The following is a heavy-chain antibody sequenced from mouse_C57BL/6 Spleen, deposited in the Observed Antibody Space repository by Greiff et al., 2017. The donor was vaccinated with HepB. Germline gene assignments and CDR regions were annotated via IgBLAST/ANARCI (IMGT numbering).Heavy chain of an antibody. Sequence: VQLQQSGAELVMPGASVKLSCKASGYTFTSYWMHWVKQRPGQGLEWIGEIDPSDSYTNYNQKFKGKSTLTVDKSSSTAYMQLSSLTSEDSAVYYCARGLWDGMDYWGQGTSVTVSS. J-gene: IGHJ4*01. V-gene: IGHV1-69*01. D-gene: IGHD4-1*01. CDR3: ARGLWDGMDY. CDR1: GYTFTSYW. CDR2: IDPSDSYT.